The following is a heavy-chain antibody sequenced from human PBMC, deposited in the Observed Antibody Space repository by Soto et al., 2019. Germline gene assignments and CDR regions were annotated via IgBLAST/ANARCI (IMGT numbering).Heavy chain of an antibody. CDR2: INPYNGNT. V-gene: IGHV1-18*01. J-gene: IGHJ4*02. Sequence: ASVKVSCKASGYTFTSCGLSWVRQAPGQGLEWMGWINPYNGNTKDTQELQGRVTMTTDTSTSTAYMELRSLRSDDTAVYYCAREYCDSTRCFLPDYWGQGALVTVSS. CDR1: GYTFTSCG. CDR3: AREYCDSTRCFLPDY. D-gene: IGHD2-2*01.